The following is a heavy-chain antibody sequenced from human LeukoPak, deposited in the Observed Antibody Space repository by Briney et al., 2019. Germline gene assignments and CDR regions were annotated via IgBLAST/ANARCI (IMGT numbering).Heavy chain of an antibody. CDR2: IYYSGST. J-gene: IGHJ4*02. CDR3: ARAPRRPAPFDY. CDR1: GGSISSSSYY. Sequence: PSETLSLTCTVSGGSISSSSYYWGWIRQPPGKGLEWIGNIYYSGSTNYNPSLKSRVTISVDTSKNQFSLKLSSVTAADTAVYYCARAPRRPAPFDYWGQGTLVTVSS. V-gene: IGHV4-39*07.